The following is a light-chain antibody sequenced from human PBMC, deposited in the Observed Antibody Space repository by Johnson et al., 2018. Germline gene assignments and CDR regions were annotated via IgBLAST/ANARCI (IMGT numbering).Light chain of an antibody. CDR1: SSNIGNNY. J-gene: IGLJ1*01. V-gene: IGLV1-51*02. CDR3: GTWDSSLSAGNV. CDR2: ENN. Sequence: QSVLTQPPSVSAAPGQKVTISCSGSSSNIGNNYVSWYQQLPGTAPKLLIYENNKRPSGIPDRFSGSKSGTSATLGITGLQTGAEADYYCGTWDSSLSAGNVFGTGTNVT.